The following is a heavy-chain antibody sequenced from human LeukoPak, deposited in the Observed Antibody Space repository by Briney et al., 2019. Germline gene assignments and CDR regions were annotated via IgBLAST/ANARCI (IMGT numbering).Heavy chain of an antibody. CDR2: INHSGST. D-gene: IGHD6-6*01. V-gene: IGHV4-34*01. Sequence: SETLSLTCAVYGGSFSGYYWSWIRQPPGKGLEWIGEINHSGSTNYNPSLKSRVTISVGTSKNQFSLKLSSVTAADTAVYYCARRPYSSSPYNWFDPWGQGTLVTVSS. J-gene: IGHJ5*02. CDR1: GGSFSGYY. CDR3: ARRPYSSSPYNWFDP.